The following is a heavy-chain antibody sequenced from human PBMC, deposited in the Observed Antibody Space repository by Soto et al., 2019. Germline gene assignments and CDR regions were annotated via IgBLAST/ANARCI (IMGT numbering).Heavy chain of an antibody. D-gene: IGHD2-8*01. CDR3: TKSRRGILMVYGFGGMDV. CDR1: GFTVNSHA. V-gene: IGHV3-23*01. Sequence: PGGSLRLSCAASGFTVNSHAMSWVRHAPGKGLEWVASISGSGDGTYYGDSVKGRFTISRDSSSSTLYLQMNNLRGEDTAVYFCTKSRRGILMVYGFGGMDVWGQGTTVTVSS. J-gene: IGHJ6*02. CDR2: ISGSGDGT.